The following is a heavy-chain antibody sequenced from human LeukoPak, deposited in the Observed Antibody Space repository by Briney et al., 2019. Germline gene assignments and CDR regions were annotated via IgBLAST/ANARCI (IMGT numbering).Heavy chain of an antibody. Sequence: ASVKVSCKASGYTFTDCYIHWVRQAPGQGLEWMGWINPNSGGTNYAQKFQGRVTMTRDTSISTAYMELSRLRSDDTAVYYCARDAGSGEQWLLLPPFDYWGQGTLVTVSS. J-gene: IGHJ4*02. D-gene: IGHD6-19*01. CDR2: INPNSGGT. CDR1: GYTFTDCY. V-gene: IGHV1-2*02. CDR3: ARDAGSGEQWLLLPPFDY.